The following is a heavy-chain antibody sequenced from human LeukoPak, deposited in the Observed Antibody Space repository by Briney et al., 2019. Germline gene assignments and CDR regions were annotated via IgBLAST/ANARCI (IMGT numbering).Heavy chain of an antibody. D-gene: IGHD3-10*01. J-gene: IGHJ3*02. CDR3: AKERALGELNDAFDI. CDR2: INRSGRSI. Sequence: PGRSLRLSCAVSGFTFDDYALHWVRQAPGKGLEWVSGINRSGRSIVYADSVKGRFTISRDNTKKSLYLQMNSLRPEDTALYYCAKERALGELNDAFDIWGQGTMVTVSS. CDR1: GFTFDDYA. V-gene: IGHV3-9*01.